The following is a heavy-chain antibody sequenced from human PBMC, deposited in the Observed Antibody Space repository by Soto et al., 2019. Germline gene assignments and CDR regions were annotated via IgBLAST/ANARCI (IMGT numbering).Heavy chain of an antibody. CDR3: GGKKTVAVNDWFAP. D-gene: IGHD6-19*01. V-gene: IGHV4-39*01. Sequence: SETLSLTCTVSGGSITSDYSCWSWIRQPPGKGLEWIGSIYYSGSTYYNPSLKSRVTISVDTSKNQFSLKLSSVTATDTAVYYCGGKKTVAVNDWFAPWGQGTLFTVSS. J-gene: IGHJ5*02. CDR1: GGSITSDYSC. CDR2: IYYSGST.